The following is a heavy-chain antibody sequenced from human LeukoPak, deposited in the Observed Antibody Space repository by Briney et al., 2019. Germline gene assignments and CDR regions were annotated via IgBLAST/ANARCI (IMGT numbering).Heavy chain of an antibody. J-gene: IGHJ4*02. CDR2: IKQDGSEK. Sequence: PGGSLRLSCAASGFTFSSYWMNWVRQAPGKGLEWVANIKQDGSEKYYVDSVKGRFTISRDNAKNSLYLQMNSLRAEDTAEYYCARDRGWSTFDYWGQGTLVTVSS. D-gene: IGHD6-19*01. CDR3: ARDRGWSTFDY. V-gene: IGHV3-7*01. CDR1: GFTFSSYW.